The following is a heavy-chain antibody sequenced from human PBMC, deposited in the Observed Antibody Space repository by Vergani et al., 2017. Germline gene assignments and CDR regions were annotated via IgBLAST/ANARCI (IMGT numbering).Heavy chain of an antibody. Sequence: QVQLVESGGGVVQPGRSLRLSCAASGFTFSSYGMHWVRQAPGKGLEWVAVIWYDGSNKYYADSVKGRFTISRDNSKNTLYLQMNSLRAEDTAVYYCAKGSSGWDGGYFDYWGQGTLVTVSS. CDR2: IWYDGSNK. CDR1: GFTFSSYG. CDR3: AKGSSGWDGGYFDY. J-gene: IGHJ4*02. D-gene: IGHD6-19*01. V-gene: IGHV3-33*06.